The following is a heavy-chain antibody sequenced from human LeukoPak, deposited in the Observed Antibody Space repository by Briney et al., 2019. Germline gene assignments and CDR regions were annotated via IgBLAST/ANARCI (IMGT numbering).Heavy chain of an antibody. CDR2: IYRSGST. V-gene: IGHV4-30-2*01. CDR1: GGSISSGGYS. Sequence: PSETLSLTCAVSGGSISSGGYSWRWIRQPPGKGLEWIGYIYRSGSTYYNPSLKSRVTISVNRSKNQFSLKLSSVTAADTAVYYCARGRELRYSGGVFDYWGQGTLVTVSS. D-gene: IGHD3-9*01. J-gene: IGHJ4*02. CDR3: ARGRELRYSGGVFDY.